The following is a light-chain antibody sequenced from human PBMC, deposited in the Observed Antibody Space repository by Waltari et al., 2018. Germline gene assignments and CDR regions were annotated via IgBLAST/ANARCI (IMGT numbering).Light chain of an antibody. Sequence: QSVLTQPPSLSGAPGQRVTISCAGNSSNIGAGFDVHWYQQFPGSAPRRLLPINNNRPAGVPDRFSASKSGTSASLAVSGLQAQDEADYYCQSYDISLSAYVFGGGTKLTVL. V-gene: IGLV1-40*01. CDR3: QSYDISLSAYV. CDR1: SSNIGAGFD. CDR2: INN. J-gene: IGLJ3*02.